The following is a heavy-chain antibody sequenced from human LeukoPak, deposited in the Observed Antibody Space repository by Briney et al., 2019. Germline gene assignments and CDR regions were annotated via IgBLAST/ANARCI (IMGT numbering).Heavy chain of an antibody. V-gene: IGHV3-30*18. CDR1: GFSFRSYG. CDR2: ISYEGSNE. J-gene: IGHJ4*02. CDR3: AKDGIRYYYDSSGYYGDY. Sequence: PGGSLRLSCAASGFSFRSYGMHWVRQAPGKGLEWVAVISYEGSNEYYADSVKGRFTISRDNSKNTLYLQMTSLRAEDTAVHYCAKDGIRYYYDSSGYYGDYWGQGTLVTVSS. D-gene: IGHD3-22*01.